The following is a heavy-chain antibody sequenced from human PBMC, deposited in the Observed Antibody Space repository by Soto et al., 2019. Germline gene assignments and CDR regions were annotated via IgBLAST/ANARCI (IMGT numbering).Heavy chain of an antibody. Sequence: PVRLLGVSTAASAFTFGDYWMHGVRLAPGKGLVWVSRINSDGSSTSCADSVKGRFTISRDNATNTLYLQMNSLSAEDTAVYSCARVVPPYAAFDIWGQGTMVTV. CDR2: INSDGSST. J-gene: IGHJ3*02. D-gene: IGHD2-8*01. CDR1: AFTFGDYW. CDR3: ARVVPPYAAFDI. V-gene: IGHV3-74*01.